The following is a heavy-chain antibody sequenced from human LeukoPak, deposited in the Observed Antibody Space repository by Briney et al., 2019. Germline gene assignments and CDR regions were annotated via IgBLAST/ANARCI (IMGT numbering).Heavy chain of an antibody. CDR3: ALSMVRGASSGDY. V-gene: IGHV4-39*01. CDR1: GGSISSSSYY. D-gene: IGHD3-10*01. CDR2: IYYSGST. Sequence: SETLSLTCTVSGGSISSSSYYWGWIRQPPGKGLEWIGSIYYSGSTYYNPSLKSRVTISVDTSKNQFSLKLSSVTAADTAVYYCALSMVRGASSGDYWGQGTLVTVSS. J-gene: IGHJ4*02.